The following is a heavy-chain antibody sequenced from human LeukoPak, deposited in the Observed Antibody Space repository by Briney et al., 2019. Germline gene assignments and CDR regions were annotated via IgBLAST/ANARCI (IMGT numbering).Heavy chain of an antibody. CDR2: IYSSGYT. Sequence: PSETLSLACTVSGGSIRSYYWNWIRQPAGKGLEWIGRIYSSGYTNYNPSLKNRVSMSVGTSKNQFSLKLTSLTAADTAVYYCARGEHSADYWGPGALVTVSS. CDR3: ARGEHSADY. D-gene: IGHD1/OR15-1a*01. CDR1: GGSIRSYY. V-gene: IGHV4-4*07. J-gene: IGHJ4*02.